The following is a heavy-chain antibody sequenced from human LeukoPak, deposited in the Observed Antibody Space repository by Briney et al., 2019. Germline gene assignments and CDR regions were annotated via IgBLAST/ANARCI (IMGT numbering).Heavy chain of an antibody. Sequence: ASVKVSCKVSGYTFTDYYMHWVQQAPGKGLEWMGLVDPEDGETIYAEKFQGRVTITADTSTDTAYMELSSLRSEDTAVCYCATDLKKTDAFDIWGQGTMVTVSS. CDR2: VDPEDGET. J-gene: IGHJ3*02. V-gene: IGHV1-69-2*01. CDR1: GYTFTDYY. CDR3: ATDLKKTDAFDI.